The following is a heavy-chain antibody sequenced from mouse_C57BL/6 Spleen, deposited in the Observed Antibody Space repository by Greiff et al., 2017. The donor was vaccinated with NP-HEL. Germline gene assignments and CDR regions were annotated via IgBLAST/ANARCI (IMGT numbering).Heavy chain of an antibody. CDR2: IYPRSGNT. Sequence: VQLQQSGAELARPGASVKLSCKASGYTFTSYGISWVKQRTGQGLEWIGEIYPRSGNTYYNEKFKGKATLTADKSSSTAYMELRRLTSEDSAFYCCARGAYGSSGDYWGQGTTLTVSS. CDR1: GYTFTSYG. CDR3: ARGAYGSSGDY. J-gene: IGHJ2*01. V-gene: IGHV1-81*01. D-gene: IGHD1-1*01.